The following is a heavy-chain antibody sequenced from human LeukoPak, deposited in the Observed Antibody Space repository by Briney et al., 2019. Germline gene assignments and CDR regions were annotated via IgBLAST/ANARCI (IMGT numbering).Heavy chain of an antibody. CDR2: ISYDGSNK. CDR3: AKGTYYYDSSGPGDY. V-gene: IGHV3-30*04. Sequence: PGRSLRLSCAASGFTFSSYAMHWVRQAPGKGLEWVAVISYDGSNKYYADSVKGRFTISRDNSKNTLYLQMNSLRAEDTAVYYCAKGTYYYDSSGPGDYWGQGTLVTVSS. J-gene: IGHJ4*02. CDR1: GFTFSSYA. D-gene: IGHD3-22*01.